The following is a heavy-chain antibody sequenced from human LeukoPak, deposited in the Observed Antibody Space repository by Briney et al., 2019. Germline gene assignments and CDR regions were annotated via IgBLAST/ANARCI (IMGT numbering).Heavy chain of an antibody. CDR1: GFTFSSYA. D-gene: IGHD5-18*01. CDR3: AKFGGYSYGFVGGVDY. Sequence: PGRSLRLSCAASGFTFSSYAMHWVRQAPGKGLEWVSVIYSGGSTYYADSVKGRFTISRDNSKNTLYLQMNSLRAEDTAVYYCAKFGGYSYGFVGGVDYWGQGTLVTVSS. CDR2: IYSGGST. V-gene: IGHV3-66*01. J-gene: IGHJ4*02.